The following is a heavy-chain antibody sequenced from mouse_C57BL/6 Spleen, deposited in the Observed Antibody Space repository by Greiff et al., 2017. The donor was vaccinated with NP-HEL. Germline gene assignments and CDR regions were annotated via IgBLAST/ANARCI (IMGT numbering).Heavy chain of an antibody. V-gene: IGHV1-69*01. CDR1: GYTFTSYW. CDR2: IDPSDSYT. CDR3: ARSGYDGAMDY. Sequence: QVQLQQPGAELVMPGASVKLSCKASGYTFTSYWMHWVKQRPGQGLEWIGEIDPSDSYTNYNQKFMGKSTLTVDKSSSTAYMQLSSLTSEDSAVYYCARSGYDGAMDYWGQGTSVTVSS. J-gene: IGHJ4*01. D-gene: IGHD2-2*01.